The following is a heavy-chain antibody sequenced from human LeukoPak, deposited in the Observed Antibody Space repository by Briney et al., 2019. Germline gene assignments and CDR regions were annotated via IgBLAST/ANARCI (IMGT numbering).Heavy chain of an antibody. CDR2: IYYSGST. CDR3: ARETCSGGSCYNFDY. Sequence: SETLSLTCTVSGGSISSYYWSWLRQPPGKGLEWIGYIYYSGSTNYNPSLKSRGTISVDTSKNQFSLKLSSVTAADTAVYYCARETCSGGSCYNFDYWGQGTLVTVSS. J-gene: IGHJ4*02. CDR1: GGSISSYY. D-gene: IGHD2-15*01. V-gene: IGHV4-59*01.